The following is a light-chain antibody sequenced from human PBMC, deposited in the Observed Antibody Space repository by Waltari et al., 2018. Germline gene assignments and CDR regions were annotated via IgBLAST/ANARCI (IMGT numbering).Light chain of an antibody. Sequence: VMTQSADSMAVSLGARLTINCKYSQSVLYSSNNKNYLGLYPQKPGQPPRLLIYWASTRESGVPDRFSGSGSGTDFTLTISSLQAEDVAVYYCQQYFTTPTFGQGTKLEIK. CDR2: WAS. CDR1: QSVLYSSNNKNY. CDR3: QQYFTTPT. J-gene: IGKJ2*01. V-gene: IGKV4-1*01.